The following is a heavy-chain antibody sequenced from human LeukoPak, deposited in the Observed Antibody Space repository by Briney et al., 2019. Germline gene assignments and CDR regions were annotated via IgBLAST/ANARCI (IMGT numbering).Heavy chain of an antibody. D-gene: IGHD3-22*01. V-gene: IGHV1-2*02. J-gene: IGHJ4*02. CDR3: ARGLLQGDFDY. CDR1: GYTFTGYY. CDR2: INPNSGGT. Sequence: ASVKVSCKASGYTFTGYYMHWVRQAPGQGLEWMGWINPNSGGTSYAQKFQGRVTMTRDTSISTAYMELSRLRSDDTAVYYCARGLLQGDFDYWGQGTLVTVSS.